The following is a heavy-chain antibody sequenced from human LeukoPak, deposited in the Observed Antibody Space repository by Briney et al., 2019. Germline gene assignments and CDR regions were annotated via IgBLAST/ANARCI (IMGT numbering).Heavy chain of an antibody. D-gene: IGHD3-3*01. Sequence: GGPLRLSRAASGFSISNYWMTWVRQAPGKGLEWVANIKPDGSEEYYLDSVKGRFTISRDNAKNSLYLQLNSLRAEDAAVYYCARVWSAFDYWGQGTLVTVSS. V-gene: IGHV3-7*01. J-gene: IGHJ4*02. CDR3: ARVWSAFDY. CDR2: IKPDGSEE. CDR1: GFSISNYW.